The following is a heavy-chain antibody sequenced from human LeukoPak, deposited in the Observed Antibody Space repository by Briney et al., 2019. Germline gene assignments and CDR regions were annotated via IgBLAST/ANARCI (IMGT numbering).Heavy chain of an antibody. CDR2: MSSRSTTYT. V-gene: IGHV3-11*06. J-gene: IGHJ3*02. CDR1: GFTLSDYY. Sequence: PGGSLRLSCAASGFTLSDYYMAWVRQARGKGLEWVSYMSSRSTTYTTYADSVRGRFTISRDNARNSVYLQMNSVRAEDTAVYYCARHIVLVTAIDGFDIWGQGTMVTVSS. CDR3: ARHIVLVTAIDGFDI. D-gene: IGHD2-21*02.